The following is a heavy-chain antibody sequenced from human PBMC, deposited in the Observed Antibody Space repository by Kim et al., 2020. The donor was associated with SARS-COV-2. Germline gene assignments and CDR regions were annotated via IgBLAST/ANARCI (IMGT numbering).Heavy chain of an antibody. V-gene: IGHV3-7*01. CDR2: IKQDGSEK. D-gene: IGHD6-19*01. CDR3: ARKVRIAVAGTWLYYFDY. J-gene: IGHJ4*02. CDR1: GFTFSSYW. Sequence: GGSLRLSCAASGFTFSSYWMSWVRQAPGKGLEWVANIKQDGSEKYYVDSVKGRFTISRDNAKNSLYLQMNSLRAEDTAVYYCARKVRIAVAGTWLYYFDYWGQGTLVTVSS.